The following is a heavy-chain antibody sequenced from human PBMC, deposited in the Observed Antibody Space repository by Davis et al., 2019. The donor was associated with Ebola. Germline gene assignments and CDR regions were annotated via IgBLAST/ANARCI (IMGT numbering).Heavy chain of an antibody. CDR3: VRKDYYGAGIYYFDY. Sequence: ASVKVSCKASGYIFNRYPVHWVRQAPGQGLEWMGCINAANGDTGYSQKFRDRVTITRDTSASTVYMEMSSLRSEDTAVYYCVRKDYYGAGIYYFDYWGQGTLVTVSS. D-gene: IGHD3-10*01. CDR1: GYIFNRYP. J-gene: IGHJ4*02. CDR2: INAANGDT. V-gene: IGHV1-3*01.